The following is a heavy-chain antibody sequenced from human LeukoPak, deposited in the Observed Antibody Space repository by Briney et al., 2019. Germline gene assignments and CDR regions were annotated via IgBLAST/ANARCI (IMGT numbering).Heavy chain of an antibody. D-gene: IGHD3-22*01. Sequence: SQTLSLTCAISGDSVSSNSAAWNWIRQSPSRGLEWLGRTYYRSKWYNDYAVSVKSRITINPDTSKNQFSLQLNSVTPEDTAVYYCAVSYYYDSSGYYFWGPVDYWGQGTLVTVSS. V-gene: IGHV6-1*01. CDR3: AVSYYYDSSGYYFWGPVDY. J-gene: IGHJ4*02. CDR2: TYYRSKWYN. CDR1: GDSVSSNSAA.